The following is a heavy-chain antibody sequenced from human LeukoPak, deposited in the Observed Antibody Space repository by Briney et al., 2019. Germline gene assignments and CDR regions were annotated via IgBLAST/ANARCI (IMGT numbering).Heavy chain of an antibody. J-gene: IGHJ4*02. CDR3: AHGAMYQLDY. CDR2: IIGGGGST. Sequence: GGSLRLSCAASGFTFSSYGMSWVRQAPGKGLEWVSGIIGGGGSTYYADSVKGRFTISGDNSRNTLFLQMNSLRAEDTAVYYCAHGAMYQLDYWGQGTLVTVSS. D-gene: IGHD2-2*01. CDR1: GFTFSSYG. V-gene: IGHV3-23*01.